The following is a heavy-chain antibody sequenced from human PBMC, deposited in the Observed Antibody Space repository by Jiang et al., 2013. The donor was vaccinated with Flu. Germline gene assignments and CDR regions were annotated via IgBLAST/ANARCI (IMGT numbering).Heavy chain of an antibody. D-gene: IGHD3-10*01. CDR1: GDTVSSNDAA. Sequence: QTLSLTCTISGDTVSSNDAAWNWIRQSPSRGLEWLGRTFYRSTWYYDYAVSMKSRITINPDTSKNQFSLQLNSVTPEDTAVYYCAREGTMIRGIKNWFDTWGQGT. V-gene: IGHV6-1*01. CDR2: TFYRSTWYY. J-gene: IGHJ5*02. CDR3: AREGTMIRGIKNWFDT.